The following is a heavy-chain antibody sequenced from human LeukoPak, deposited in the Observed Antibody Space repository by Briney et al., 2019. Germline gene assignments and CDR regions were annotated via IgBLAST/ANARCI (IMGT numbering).Heavy chain of an antibody. J-gene: IGHJ5*02. CDR2: FDPEDGET. Sequence: ASVKVSCKVSGYTLTELSMHWVRQAPGKGLEWMGGFDPEDGETIYAQKFQGRVTMTKDTSTDTAYMELSSLRSEDTAVYYCATALTGDSSFDPWGQGTLVTVSS. V-gene: IGHV1-24*01. D-gene: IGHD6-13*01. CDR3: ATALTGDSSFDP. CDR1: GYTLTELS.